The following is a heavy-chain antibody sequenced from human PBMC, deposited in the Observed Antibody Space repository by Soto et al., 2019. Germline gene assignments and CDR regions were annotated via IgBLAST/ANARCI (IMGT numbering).Heavy chain of an antibody. D-gene: IGHD6-13*01. J-gene: IGHJ5*02. CDR3: ARDKSGSSSWYVRQNWFDP. V-gene: IGHV1-69*08. CDR1: GGTFSSYT. CDR2: IIPILGIA. Sequence: QVQLVQSGAEVKKPGSSVKVSCKASGGTFSSYTISWVRQAPGQGLEWMGRIIPILGIANYAQKFQGRVTITADKSTSTAYMELSSLRSEDTAVYYCARDKSGSSSWYVRQNWFDPWGQGTLVTVSS.